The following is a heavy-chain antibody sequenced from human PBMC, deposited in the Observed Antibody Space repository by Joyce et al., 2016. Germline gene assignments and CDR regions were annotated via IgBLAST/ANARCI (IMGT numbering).Heavy chain of an antibody. V-gene: IGHV1-2*02. D-gene: IGHD2-15*01. CDR1: GYTFAGYY. CDR3: ARGLGWHHPPDL. Sequence: QAHLVQSGAEVKKPGASVKVSCKAFGYTFAGYYMHWVRQAPGQGPEWMGWINPNSGGADFAQKFQGRVTMTRDTSMSTGYMELRSLTSDDTAVYFCARGLGWHHPPDLWGPGTRVTVSS. CDR2: INPNSGGA. J-gene: IGHJ2*01.